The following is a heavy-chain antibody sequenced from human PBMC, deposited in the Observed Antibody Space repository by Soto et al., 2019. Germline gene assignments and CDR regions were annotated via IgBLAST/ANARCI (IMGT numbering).Heavy chain of an antibody. CDR1: RFTFADYA. CDR2: IRSETYGATT. J-gene: IGHJ4*02. V-gene: IGHV3-49*04. Sequence: GGSLRLSCTASRFTFADYAMSWVRQAPGKGLEWVGFIRSETYGATTEYAASVKGRFTISRDDSKSIAYLQMNSLKTEDTAVYYCARAPGGGANNLGLDFWGQGTPVTVSS. CDR3: ARAPGGGANNLGLDF. D-gene: IGHD1-26*01.